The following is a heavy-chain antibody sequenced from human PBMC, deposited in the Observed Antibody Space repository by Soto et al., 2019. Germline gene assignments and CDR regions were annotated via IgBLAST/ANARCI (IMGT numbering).Heavy chain of an antibody. Sequence: SETLSLTCTVSGGSISSYYWSWIRQPPGKGLEWIGYIYYSGSTNYNPSLKSRVTISVDTSNNQFSLKLSSVTAADTAVYYCARHPTVNYYGMDVWGQGTTVTVSS. CDR2: IYYSGST. D-gene: IGHD1-1*01. J-gene: IGHJ6*02. CDR3: ARHPTVNYYGMDV. V-gene: IGHV4-59*08. CDR1: GGSISSYY.